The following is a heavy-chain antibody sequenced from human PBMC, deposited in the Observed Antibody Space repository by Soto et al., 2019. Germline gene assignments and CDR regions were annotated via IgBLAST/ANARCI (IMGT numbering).Heavy chain of an antibody. CDR1: GGSISSYY. J-gene: IGHJ5*02. D-gene: IGHD2-2*01. CDR3: ARHSPYCSSTSCYLSWFDP. Sequence: PSETLSLTCTVSGGSISSYYWSWIRQPPGKGLEWIGYIYYSGSTNYNPSLKSRVTISVDTSKNQFSLKLSSVTAADTAVYYCARHSPYCSSTSCYLSWFDPWGQGTLVTVSS. V-gene: IGHV4-59*08. CDR2: IYYSGST.